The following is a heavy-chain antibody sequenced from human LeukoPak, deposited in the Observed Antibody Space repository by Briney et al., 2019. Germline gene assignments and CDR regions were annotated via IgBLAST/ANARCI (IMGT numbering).Heavy chain of an antibody. J-gene: IGHJ6*02. CDR2: ISSSSSYI. D-gene: IGHD3-3*01. Sequence: GGSLRLSCAASGFTFSSYSMNWVRQAPGKGLEWVSSISSSSSYIYYADSVKGRFTISRDNAKNSLYLQMNSLRAGDTAVYYCARDRGFTIFGVVINDYYYYGMDVWGQGTTATVSS. CDR3: ARDRGFTIFGVVINDYYYYGMDV. CDR1: GFTFSSYS. V-gene: IGHV3-21*01.